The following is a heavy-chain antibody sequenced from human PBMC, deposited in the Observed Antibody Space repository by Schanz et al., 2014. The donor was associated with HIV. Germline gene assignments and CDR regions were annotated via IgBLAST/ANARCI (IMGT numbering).Heavy chain of an antibody. D-gene: IGHD3-22*01. J-gene: IGHJ6*02. V-gene: IGHV3-30*18. Sequence: QVQLVESGGGVVQPGRSLRLSCAASGFTFSIYGIHWVRQAPGKGLEWVALIPYDGNNDFYADSVKGRFTISRDNSKNSLSLLIKSLRAEDAAVYYCAKDRNYYESKYRGKGNYYYYYGMDVWGQGTTVTVSS. CDR2: IPYDGNND. CDR3: AKDRNYYESKYRGKGNYYYYYGMDV. CDR1: GFTFSIYG.